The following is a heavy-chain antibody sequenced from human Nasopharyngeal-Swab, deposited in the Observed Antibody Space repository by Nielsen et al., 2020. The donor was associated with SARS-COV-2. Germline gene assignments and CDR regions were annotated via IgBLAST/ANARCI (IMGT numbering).Heavy chain of an antibody. D-gene: IGHD3-22*01. CDR2: ISGSGGST. CDR1: GFTFSIYA. J-gene: IGHJ6*02. CDR3: AKGGGRDYYDSSGYYRADYYYGMDV. V-gene: IGHV3-23*01. Sequence: GGSLRLSCAASGFTFSIYAMSWVRQAQGKGLEWVSAISGSGGSTYYADSVKGRFTISRDNSKNTLYLQMNSLRAEDTAVYYCAKGGGRDYYDSSGYYRADYYYGMDVWGQGTTVTVSS.